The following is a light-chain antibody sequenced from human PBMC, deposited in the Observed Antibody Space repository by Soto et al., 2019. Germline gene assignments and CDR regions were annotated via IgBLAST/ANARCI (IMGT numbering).Light chain of an antibody. V-gene: IGLV2-23*01. Sequence: QSALTQPASVSGSPGQSITISCTGTSSDVGSHNLVSWYQQHPGKAPKVMIYEDSKRPSGVSNRFSGSKSGNTASLTISGLQAEDEADYYCFSFAGTSSVLFGGGTKLTVL. CDR3: FSFAGTSSVL. CDR1: SSDVGSHNL. J-gene: IGLJ2*01. CDR2: EDS.